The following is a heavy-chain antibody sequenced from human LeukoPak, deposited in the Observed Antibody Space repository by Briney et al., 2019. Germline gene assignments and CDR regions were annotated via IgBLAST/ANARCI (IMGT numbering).Heavy chain of an antibody. CDR3: ARGGLSPFGLATTSAGFYYYGMDV. CDR1: GGSISRGTYY. Sequence: SQTLSLTCTVSGGSISRGTYYWSWIRQHPGKGLEWIGYIYYSGNAYYNPSLKSRITISADTSKNQFSLKLSSVTVADTAVYYCARGGLSPFGLATTSAGFYYYGMDVWGQGTTVTVSS. J-gene: IGHJ6*02. D-gene: IGHD1-26*01. CDR2: IYYSGNA. V-gene: IGHV4-31*03.